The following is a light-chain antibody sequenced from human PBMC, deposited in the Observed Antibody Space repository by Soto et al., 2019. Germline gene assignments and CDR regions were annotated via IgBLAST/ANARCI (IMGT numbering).Light chain of an antibody. CDR2: RDS. CDR3: QVWDSSTGVV. V-gene: IGLV3-9*01. CDR1: NIGTKN. J-gene: IGLJ2*01. Sequence: SYELTQPLSVSVALGQTATITCGGSNIGTKNVHWYQQKPGQAPVLVIFRDSNRPSGIPERFSGSNLGNTATLTISGAQDGDEADYYCQVWDSSTGVVFGGGTKLTVL.